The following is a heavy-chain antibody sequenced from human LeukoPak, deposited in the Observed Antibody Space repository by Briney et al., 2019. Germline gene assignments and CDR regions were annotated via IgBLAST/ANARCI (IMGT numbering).Heavy chain of an antibody. V-gene: IGHV3-7*04. CDR2: MKYYEIEK. CDR1: GFSFYHYW. J-gene: IGHJ3*02. Sequence: GGPLRLSCAASGFSFYHYWITCLRQAPAKGLEWVANMKYYEIEKYYVDSVKGRFTISRDNTKNSLYLQMNSLRDEDTALYYCARRERDSLAVFDIWGQGTMVTVSS. D-gene: IGHD5-18*01. CDR3: ARRERDSLAVFDI.